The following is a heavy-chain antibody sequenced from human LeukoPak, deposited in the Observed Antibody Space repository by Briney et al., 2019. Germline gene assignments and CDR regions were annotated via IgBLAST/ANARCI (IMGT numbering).Heavy chain of an antibody. CDR2: IIPILGIA. CDR3: ARAGGSGSYHYYGMDV. J-gene: IGHJ6*02. Sequence: SVKVSCKASGGTFSSYAISWVRQAPGQGLEWMGRIIPILGIANYAQKFQGRVTITADKSTSTAYMELSSLRSEDTAVYYCARAGGSGSYHYYGMDVWGQGTTVTVSS. D-gene: IGHD3-10*01. V-gene: IGHV1-69*04. CDR1: GGTFSSYA.